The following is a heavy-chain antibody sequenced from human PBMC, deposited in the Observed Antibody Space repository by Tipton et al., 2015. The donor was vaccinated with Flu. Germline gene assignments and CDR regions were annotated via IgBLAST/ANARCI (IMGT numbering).Heavy chain of an antibody. CDR1: GDSITSDNF. D-gene: IGHD2-8*02. V-gene: IGHV4-4*02. J-gene: IGHJ4*02. Sequence: SLRLSCAVSGDSITSDNFWSWVRQPPGKGLEWIGEIYHTGTTNYNPSLKSRVTISIDNSKNQFSLKLPFVAAADTAVYYCVRGGDGTGSSSSIIGPFDFWGQGKLVTVSS. CDR3: VRGGDGTGSSSSIIGPFDF. CDR2: IYHTGTT.